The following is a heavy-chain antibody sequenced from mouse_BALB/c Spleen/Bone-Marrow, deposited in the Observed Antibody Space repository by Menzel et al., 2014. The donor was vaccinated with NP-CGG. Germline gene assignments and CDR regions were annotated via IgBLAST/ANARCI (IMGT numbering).Heavy chain of an antibody. D-gene: IGHD1-1*01. Sequence: EVKLLEPGGGLVQPGGSLKLSCAASGFDFSRCWMSWVRQAPGKGLERIGEINPDSSTINYTPSLKDKFIISRDNAKNTLYLQMSKVRSEDTALYYCARLNYYGNLFVWGAGTTVTVSS. J-gene: IGHJ1*01. CDR2: INPDSSTI. V-gene: IGHV4-1*02. CDR1: GFDFSRCW. CDR3: ARLNYYGNLFV.